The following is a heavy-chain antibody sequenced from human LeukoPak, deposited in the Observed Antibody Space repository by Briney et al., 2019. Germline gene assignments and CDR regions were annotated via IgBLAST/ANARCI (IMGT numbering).Heavy chain of an antibody. CDR1: GVSISSTNW. CDR3: ESSILTAYSYGVDPTRV. CDR2: IYHSGRT. V-gene: IGHV4-4*02. J-gene: IGHJ4*02. Sequence: SETLSLTCVVSGVSISSTNWWSWVRQPPGKGLEWIGEIYHSGRTNYNPSLRSRVTISVDKSKNQFSLILNSVTAADTAVYYCESSILTAYSYGVDPTRVWGQGTLVTVSS. D-gene: IGHD3-9*01.